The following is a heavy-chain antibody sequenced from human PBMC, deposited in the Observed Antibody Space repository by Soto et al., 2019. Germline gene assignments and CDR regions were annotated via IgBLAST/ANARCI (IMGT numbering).Heavy chain of an antibody. J-gene: IGHJ6*03. CDR1: GGSISSSSYY. CDR2: IYYSGST. D-gene: IGHD6-6*01. V-gene: IGHV4-39*01. Sequence: SETLSLTCTVSGGSISSSSYYWGWIRQPPGKGLEWIGSIYYSGSTYYNPSLKSRVTISVDTSKNQFSLKLSSVTAADTAVYYCARHNRDLYSSSPRMMGYYYYMDVWGKGTTVTVSS. CDR3: ARHNRDLYSSSPRMMGYYYYMDV.